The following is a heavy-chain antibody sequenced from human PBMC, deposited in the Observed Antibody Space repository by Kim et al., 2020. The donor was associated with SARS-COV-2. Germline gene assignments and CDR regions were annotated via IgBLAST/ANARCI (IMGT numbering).Heavy chain of an antibody. J-gene: IGHJ4*02. Sequence: GGSLRLSCAASGFTFSTYTISWVRQAPGKGLDWVSGISGDTITTSYADSVKGRFTISRDNSKNTVYLQMNSLRAEDTAVYYCAKGKIRFLEWLFDSWGQG. CDR2: ISGDTITT. CDR1: GFTFSTYT. CDR3: AKGKIRFLEWLFDS. V-gene: IGHV3-23*01. D-gene: IGHD3-3*01.